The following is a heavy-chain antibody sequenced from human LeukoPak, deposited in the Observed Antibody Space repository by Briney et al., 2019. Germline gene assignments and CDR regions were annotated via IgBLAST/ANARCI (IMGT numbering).Heavy chain of an antibody. J-gene: IGHJ5*02. CDR2: MNPNSGNT. CDR3: ARGRYVRNWFDP. D-gene: IGHD3-16*01. V-gene: IGHV1-8*01. Sequence: ASGKVSCKASGYTFTSYDINWVRQATGQGLEWMGWMNPNSGNTGYAQKFQGRVTMTRNTSISTAYMELSSLRSEDTAVYYCARGRYVRNWFDPWGQGTLVTVSS. CDR1: GYTFTSYD.